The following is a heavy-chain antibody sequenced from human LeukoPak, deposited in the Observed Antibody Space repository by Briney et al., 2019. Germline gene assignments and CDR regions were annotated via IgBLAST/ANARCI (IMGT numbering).Heavy chain of an antibody. CDR2: LYFGGST. Sequence: TSETLSLTCTVSGGSISSSSYFWGWIRQPPGKGLEWIGTLYFGGSTYYNPSLKSRVTISVDTSKNQFSLKLSSVTAADTAVYFCARGRSFHLYYFDYWGQGTLVTVSS. CDR1: GGSISSSSYF. D-gene: IGHD1-26*01. J-gene: IGHJ4*02. CDR3: ARGRSFHLYYFDY. V-gene: IGHV4-39*01.